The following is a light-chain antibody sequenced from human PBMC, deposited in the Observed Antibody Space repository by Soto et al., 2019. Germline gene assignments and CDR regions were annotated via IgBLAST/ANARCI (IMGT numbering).Light chain of an antibody. CDR2: DAS. J-gene: IGKJ1*01. V-gene: IGKV3-11*01. Sequence: EIVLTQSPATLSLSPGERATLSCRASQSVSSYLAWYQQKPGQAPRLLIYDASNRATGIPARFSGSGSGTDFTLTIISLEPEDFAVYYCQQRSNQWTFGQGTKVEIK. CDR1: QSVSSY. CDR3: QQRSNQWT.